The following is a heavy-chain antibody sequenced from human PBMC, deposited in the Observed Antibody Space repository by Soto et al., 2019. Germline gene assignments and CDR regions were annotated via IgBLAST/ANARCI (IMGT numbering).Heavy chain of an antibody. CDR1: GFTFSSYS. Sequence: PGGSLRLSCAASGFTFSSYSMNWVRQAPGKGLEWVSYISSSSSTIYYADSAKGRFTISRDNAKNSLYLQRNSLRAEDTAVYYCARDLYRGAFDIWGQGTMVTVSS. CDR3: ARDLYRGAFDI. J-gene: IGHJ3*02. D-gene: IGHD2-2*02. V-gene: IGHV3-48*01. CDR2: ISSSSSTI.